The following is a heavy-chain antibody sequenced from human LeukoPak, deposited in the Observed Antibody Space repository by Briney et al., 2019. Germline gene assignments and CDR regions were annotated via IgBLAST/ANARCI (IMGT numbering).Heavy chain of an antibody. D-gene: IGHD3-10*02. CDR1: GLSFSNYA. Sequence: GGSLRLSCAASGLSFSNYAMYWVRQAPGKGLEWVSAIGGTGGNIFYRDSVKGRFTISRDNSKNTLYLHMNSVYFCVRDNYSYRLDVWGQGTLVTVSS. CDR2: IGGTGGNI. J-gene: IGHJ4*02. CDR3: RLDV. V-gene: IGHV3-23*01.